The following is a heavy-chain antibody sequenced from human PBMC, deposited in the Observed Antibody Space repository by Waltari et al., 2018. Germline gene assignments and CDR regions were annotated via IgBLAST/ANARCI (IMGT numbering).Heavy chain of an antibody. Sequence: QVQLVESGGGVVQPGRSLRLSCAASGFTFSSYAMHWVRQAPGTGLEWVAVISYDGSNKYYADSVKGRFTISRDNSKNTLYLQMNSLRAEDTAVYYCARGPFTIFGVAPFDYWGQGTLVTVSS. CDR1: GFTFSSYA. D-gene: IGHD3-3*01. CDR2: ISYDGSNK. CDR3: ARGPFTIFGVAPFDY. J-gene: IGHJ4*02. V-gene: IGHV3-30-3*01.